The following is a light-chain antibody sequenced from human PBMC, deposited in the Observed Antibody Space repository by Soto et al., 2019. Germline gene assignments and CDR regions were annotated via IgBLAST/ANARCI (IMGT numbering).Light chain of an antibody. CDR3: SSYAGSYTLGV. J-gene: IGLJ7*01. CDR2: DVS. Sequence: QSALTQPRSVSGSPGQSVTISCTGTSSDVGGYNYVSWYQQHPGKAPKLMIYDVSKRPSGVPDRFSGSKSGNTASLTISGLQAEDEADYSCSSYAGSYTLGVFGGGTQLTVL. CDR1: SSDVGGYNY. V-gene: IGLV2-11*01.